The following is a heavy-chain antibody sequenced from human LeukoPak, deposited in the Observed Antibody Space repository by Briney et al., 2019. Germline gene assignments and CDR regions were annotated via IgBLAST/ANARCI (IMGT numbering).Heavy chain of an antibody. CDR1: GFTFSSYA. CDR2: ISTSGGST. CDR3: AIMHPYYDGSGYWVQ. D-gene: IGHD3-22*01. J-gene: IGHJ4*02. Sequence: PGGSLRLSCAASGFTFSSYAMSWVRQAPGKGLEWVSGISTSGGSTSYADSVKGRFTIPRDNPRNTLYMQMNSLRAEDTALYYCAIMHPYYDGSGYWVQWGQGTLVTVSS. V-gene: IGHV3-23*01.